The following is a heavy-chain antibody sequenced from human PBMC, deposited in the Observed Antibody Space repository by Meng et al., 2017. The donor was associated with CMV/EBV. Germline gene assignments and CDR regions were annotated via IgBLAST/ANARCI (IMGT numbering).Heavy chain of an antibody. J-gene: IGHJ5*02. V-gene: IGHV5-51*01. D-gene: IGHD6-6*01. CDR1: GYTFTSYW. Sequence: GESLKISCKGSGYTFTSYWIVWVRQMPGKGLEWMGLIYPGDSDTNYSPSFQGQVTISADKSISTAYLQWSSLKASDTAIYYCARRRSSSRWFDPWGQGTQVTVSS. CDR3: ARRRSSSRWFDP. CDR2: IYPGDSDT.